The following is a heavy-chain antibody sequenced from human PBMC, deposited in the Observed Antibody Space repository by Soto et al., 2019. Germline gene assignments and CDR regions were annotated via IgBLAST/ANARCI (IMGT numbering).Heavy chain of an antibody. CDR3: ATGPNNWFDP. CDR2: FDPEDGET. J-gene: IGHJ5*02. V-gene: IGHV1-24*01. Sequence: RQAPRKGLEWMGGFDPEDGETIYAQKFQGRVTMTEDTSTDTAYMELSSLRSEDTAVYYCATGPNNWFDPWGQGTLLNVSS.